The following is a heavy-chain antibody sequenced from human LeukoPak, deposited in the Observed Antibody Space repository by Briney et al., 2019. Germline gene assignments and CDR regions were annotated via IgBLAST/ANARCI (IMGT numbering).Heavy chain of an antibody. J-gene: IGHJ4*02. D-gene: IGHD3-22*01. CDR2: ISSSSSYI. Sequence: PGGSLRLSCAASGFTFSSYSMNWIRQAPGKGLEWVSSISSSSSYIYYADSVKGRFTISRDNAKNSLYLQMNSLRAEDTAVYYCARGGYYYDSSDFDYWGQGTLVTVSS. V-gene: IGHV3-21*01. CDR3: ARGGYYYDSSDFDY. CDR1: GFTFSSYS.